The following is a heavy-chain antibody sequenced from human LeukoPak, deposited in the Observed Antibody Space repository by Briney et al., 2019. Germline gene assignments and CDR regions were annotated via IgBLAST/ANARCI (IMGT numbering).Heavy chain of an antibody. J-gene: IGHJ4*02. V-gene: IGHV4-4*02. Sequence: PSETLSLTRGVSGGSITSTNWWSWVRPPPGQGLEWIGEISLSGLTNYNPSLNSRVTMALDTSKNHLSLNLTSVTAADTAVYYCSRENGAFSPFGYWGQGTLVTVPS. CDR3: SRENGAFSPFGY. D-gene: IGHD2-8*01. CDR1: GGSITSTNW. CDR2: ISLSGLT.